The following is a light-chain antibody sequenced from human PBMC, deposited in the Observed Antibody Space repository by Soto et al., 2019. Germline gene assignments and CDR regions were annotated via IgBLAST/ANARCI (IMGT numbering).Light chain of an antibody. J-gene: IGKJ5*01. CDR3: QQYNYGTPIT. Sequence: AIQMTQPPFSLSASVGDRVTMTCRASQGIRNDLGWYQQRPGKAPRLLIYAASSLQSGVPSRFSGTRSGTDFTLTISSLQSEDFAVYYCQQYNYGTPITFGQGTRLEI. CDR1: QGIRND. V-gene: IGKV1-6*01. CDR2: AAS.